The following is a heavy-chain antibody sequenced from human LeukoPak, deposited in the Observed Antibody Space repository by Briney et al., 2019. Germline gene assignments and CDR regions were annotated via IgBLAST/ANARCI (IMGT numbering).Heavy chain of an antibody. D-gene: IGHD6-19*01. CDR2: TYYRSKWYN. CDR1: GDSVSSNSAA. Sequence: SQTLSLTCAISGDSVSSNSAAWNWIRQSPSRGLEWLGRTYYRSKWYNDYAVSVKSRITINPDTSKNQFSLQLNSVTPEDTAVYYWARGEGQWPTEWFDPWGQGTLVTVSS. V-gene: IGHV6-1*01. J-gene: IGHJ5*02. CDR3: ARGEGQWPTEWFDP.